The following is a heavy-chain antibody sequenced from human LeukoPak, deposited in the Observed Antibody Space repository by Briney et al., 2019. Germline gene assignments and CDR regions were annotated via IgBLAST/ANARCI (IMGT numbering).Heavy chain of an antibody. J-gene: IGHJ4*02. CDR1: GFTFSSYA. CDR3: ARAPDETGTTDY. V-gene: IGHV3-23*01. D-gene: IGHD1-1*01. Sequence: GASLRLSCAASGFTFSSYAMSWVRQAPGKGLEWVSAISGSGGSTYYADSVKGRFSISRDNSKNTLYLQMNSLRAEDTAVYYCARAPDETGTTDYWGQGTLVTVSS. CDR2: ISGSGGST.